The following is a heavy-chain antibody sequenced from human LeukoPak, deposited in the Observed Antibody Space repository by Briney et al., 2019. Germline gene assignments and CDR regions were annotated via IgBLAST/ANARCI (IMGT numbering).Heavy chain of an antibody. CDR2: ISYDGSTK. CDR1: GFTFSSYC. D-gene: IGHD3-3*01. J-gene: IGHJ4*02. V-gene: IGHV3-30*18. Sequence: PWGTLTLSCAASGFTFSSYCMRWVRQAPGKGLEWVAVISYDGSTKYNADSVKGRLTISRDNYKNTLYLQMNSLRAEDTAVYYCAKDLEVSEWELTEIDYWGQGTLVTVSS. CDR3: AKDLEVSEWELTEIDY.